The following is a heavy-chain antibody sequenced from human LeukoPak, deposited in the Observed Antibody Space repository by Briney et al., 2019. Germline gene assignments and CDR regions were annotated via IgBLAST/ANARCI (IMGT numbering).Heavy chain of an antibody. V-gene: IGHV1-69*13. CDR3: ARFVYDKNCGGDCYSDY. CDR2: IIPIFGTA. Sequence: ASVKVSCKASGGTFSSYAISWVRQAPGQGLEWMGGIIPIFGTANYAQKFQGRVTITADESTSTAYMELSNLRSEDTAVYYCARFVYDKNCGGDCYSDYWGQGTLVTVSS. J-gene: IGHJ4*02. CDR1: GGTFSSYA. D-gene: IGHD2-21*02.